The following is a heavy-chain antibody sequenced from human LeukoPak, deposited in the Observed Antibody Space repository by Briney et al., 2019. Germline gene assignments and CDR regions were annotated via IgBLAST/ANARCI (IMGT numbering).Heavy chain of an antibody. CDR2: VYTSGTT. J-gene: IGHJ4*02. CDR3: ARARGGDSRTFDY. V-gene: IGHV4-4*07. CDR1: GGSISGYY. D-gene: IGHD2-21*01. Sequence: SETLSLTCNVSGGSISGYYWNWIRQPAGKGLEWVGRVYTSGTTNYNPSLKSRVTMSVDTSKNQFSLKLSSVTAADTAVYYCARARGGDSRTFDYWGQGTLVTVSS.